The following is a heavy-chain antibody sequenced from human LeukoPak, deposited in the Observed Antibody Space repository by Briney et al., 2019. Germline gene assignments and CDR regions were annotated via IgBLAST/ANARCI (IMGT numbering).Heavy chain of an antibody. D-gene: IGHD1-26*01. Sequence: GGSLRLSCAASGFTFSNYWMSWVRQAPGKGLEWVANIKLDGSEKYCVDSVKGRFTISRDNAKNLLYLQMNSLRAEDTAVYYCAKDYSGSYYFYWGQGTLVTVSS. CDR1: GFTFSNYW. J-gene: IGHJ4*02. V-gene: IGHV3-7*03. CDR2: IKLDGSEK. CDR3: AKDYSGSYYFY.